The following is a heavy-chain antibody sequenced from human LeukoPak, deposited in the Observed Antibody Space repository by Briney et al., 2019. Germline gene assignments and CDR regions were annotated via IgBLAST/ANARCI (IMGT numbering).Heavy chain of an antibody. CDR1: GFTFNSFG. D-gene: IGHD1-26*01. CDR3: AKDGDTVSGTYYFDMDV. Sequence: PGRSLRLSCAASGFTFNSFGMHWVRQAPGKGLEWLAVISYDGRNKYYADSVKGRFTISRDNSKNTLYLQMNSLRAEDTAMYYCAKDGDTVSGTYYFDMDVWGKGTTVTVSS. V-gene: IGHV3-30*18. J-gene: IGHJ6*03. CDR2: ISYDGRNK.